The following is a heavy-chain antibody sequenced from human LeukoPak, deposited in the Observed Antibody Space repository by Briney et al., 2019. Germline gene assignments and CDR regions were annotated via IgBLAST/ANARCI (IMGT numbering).Heavy chain of an antibody. CDR3: ARDGQQLAPYAMDV. CDR1: GFRFGSHA. D-gene: IGHD6-13*01. Sequence: QPGRSLRLSCAASGFRFGSHAVHWVRQAPGKGLEWLAQIWYDGSNKYYVDSVKGRFTTSRDNSKNTVYLQMNSLRAEDTAVYFCARDGQQLAPYAMDVWGRGTTVTVSS. CDR2: IWYDGSNK. J-gene: IGHJ6*02. V-gene: IGHV3-33*01.